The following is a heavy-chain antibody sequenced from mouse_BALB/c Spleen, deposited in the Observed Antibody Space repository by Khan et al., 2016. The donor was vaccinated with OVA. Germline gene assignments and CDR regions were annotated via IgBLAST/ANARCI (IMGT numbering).Heavy chain of an antibody. CDR1: GFTFSDYY. CDR3: ARGFYGDPFAY. D-gene: IGHD2-13*01. Sequence: EVELVESGGGLVKPGGSLKLSCAASGFTFSDYYMYWVRQTPEKRLEWVANISDGGSYTYYPDSVKGRSTISRDDVKNNLYLQMSRLKAEYTAMYYCARGFYGDPFAYWGQGTLVTVSA. J-gene: IGHJ3*01. V-gene: IGHV5-4*02. CDR2: ISDGGSYT.